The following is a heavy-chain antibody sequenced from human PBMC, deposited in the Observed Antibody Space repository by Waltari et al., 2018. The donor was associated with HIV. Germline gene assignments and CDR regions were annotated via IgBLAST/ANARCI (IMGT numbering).Heavy chain of an antibody. J-gene: IGHJ1*01. CDR3: AKHPGGEGLAEYFQV. Sequence: EVQLLEPGGSQVLPGGSLRLSCVVSGFNFTNTGMSWVRQPPGKGLEWVSSISGSGATFYAGSVKGRFSISRDISKNIFHLQLNSLRAEDAATYFCAKHPGGEGLAEYFQVWGQGTLVTVSS. CDR2: ISGSGAT. CDR1: GFNFTNTG. V-gene: IGHV3-23*01. D-gene: IGHD3-16*01.